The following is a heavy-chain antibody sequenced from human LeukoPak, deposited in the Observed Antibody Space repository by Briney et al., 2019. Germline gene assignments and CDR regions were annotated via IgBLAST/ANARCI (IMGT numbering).Heavy chain of an antibody. Sequence: ASVKVSCKASGYTFTGYYMHWVRQAPGQGLEWMGWINPNSGGTNYAQKFQGRVTVTRDTSISTAYMELSRLRSDDTAVYYCARETGTTRWFDPWGQGTLVTVSS. CDR2: INPNSGGT. CDR1: GYTFTGYY. CDR3: ARETGTTRWFDP. J-gene: IGHJ5*02. D-gene: IGHD1-7*01. V-gene: IGHV1-2*02.